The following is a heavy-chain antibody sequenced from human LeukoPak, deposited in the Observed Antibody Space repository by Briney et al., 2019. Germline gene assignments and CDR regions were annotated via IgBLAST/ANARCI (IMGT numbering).Heavy chain of an antibody. V-gene: IGHV3-13*01. J-gene: IGHJ3*02. CDR3: ARRLHGDAFDI. D-gene: IGHD5-12*01. CDR1: GFTSSSYD. CDR2: IGTAGDT. Sequence: QPGGSLRLSCAASGFTSSSYDMHWVRQATGKGLEWVSAIGTAGDTYYPGSVKGRFSISRENAKNSLYLQMNSLRAGDTAVYFCARRLHGDAFDIWGQGTMVTVSS.